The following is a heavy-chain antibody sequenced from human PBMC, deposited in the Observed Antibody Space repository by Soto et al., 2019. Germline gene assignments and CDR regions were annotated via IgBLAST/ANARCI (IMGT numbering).Heavy chain of an antibody. Sequence: TLSLTCTVSGGSISSGDYYWSWIRQPPGKGLEWIGYIYYSGSTYYNPSLKSRVTISVDTSKNQFSLKLSSVTAADTAVYYCARADDYDYVWGSYRAAHYFDYWGQGTLVTVSS. CDR1: GGSISSGDYY. CDR3: ARADDYDYVWGSYRAAHYFDY. D-gene: IGHD3-16*02. J-gene: IGHJ4*02. CDR2: IYYSGST. V-gene: IGHV4-30-4*01.